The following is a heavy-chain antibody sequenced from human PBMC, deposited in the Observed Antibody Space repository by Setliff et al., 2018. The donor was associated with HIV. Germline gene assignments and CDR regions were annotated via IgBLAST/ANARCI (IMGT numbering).Heavy chain of an antibody. CDR1: GYSFTTYD. V-gene: IGHV1-8*01. CDR2: MNPHSGKT. J-gene: IGHJ5*01. Sequence: ASVKVSCKASGYSFTTYDINWVRQATGQGLEWMGWMNPHSGKTGYAQEFQGRVTMTWDTSTSTAYMELSSLRSDDTAVYYCARADRDPWGQGTLVTVSS. CDR3: ARADRDP.